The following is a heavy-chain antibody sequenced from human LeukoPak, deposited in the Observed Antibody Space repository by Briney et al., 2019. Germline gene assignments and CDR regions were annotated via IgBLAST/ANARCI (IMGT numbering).Heavy chain of an antibody. CDR2: ISGSGART. CDR1: GFTFSTYA. Sequence: GGSLRLSCTASGFTFSTYAMSWVRQAPEKGLEWLSAISGSGARTYYADSVKGRFTISRDNSRNTLYLQMNSLRAEDTAVYYCAKDLDTAMIFDYWGQGNLVTVSS. J-gene: IGHJ4*02. CDR3: AKDLDTAMIFDY. V-gene: IGHV3-23*01. D-gene: IGHD5-18*01.